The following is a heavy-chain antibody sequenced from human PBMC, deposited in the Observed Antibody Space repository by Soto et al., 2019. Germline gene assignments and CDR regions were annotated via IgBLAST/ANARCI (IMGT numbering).Heavy chain of an antibody. CDR1: GYTFTGYY. Sequence: QVQLVQSGAEVKKPGASVKVSCKASGYTFTGYYMHWVRQAPGQGLEWMGWINPNSGGTNYAQKFQGWVTMTRDTSISTAYMELGRLRSDDTAVYYCARDLNQRRGYSGYDLIAHDAFDIWGQGTMVTVSS. J-gene: IGHJ3*02. CDR2: INPNSGGT. CDR3: ARDLNQRRGYSGYDLIAHDAFDI. D-gene: IGHD5-12*01. V-gene: IGHV1-2*04.